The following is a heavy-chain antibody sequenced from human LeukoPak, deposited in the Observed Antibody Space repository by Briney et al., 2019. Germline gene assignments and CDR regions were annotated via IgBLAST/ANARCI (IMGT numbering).Heavy chain of an antibody. J-gene: IGHJ4*02. CDR3: ARVYAPSGYGAYYFDF. D-gene: IGHD5-12*01. CDR1: GFIFSDYY. V-gene: IGHV3-11*06. Sequence: GGSLRLSCAASGFIFSDYYMSWIRQAPGKGLEWVSYISSSSYSNYADSVKGRFTISRDNAKNSLYLQMNSLRAEDTAVYYCARVYAPSGYGAYYFDFWGQGTLVTVSS. CDR2: ISSSSYS.